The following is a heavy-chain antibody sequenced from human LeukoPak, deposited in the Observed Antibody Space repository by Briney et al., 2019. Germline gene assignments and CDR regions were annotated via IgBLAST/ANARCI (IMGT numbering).Heavy chain of an antibody. J-gene: IGHJ4*02. CDR2: VYYTGST. CDR1: GGSINSRSYY. V-gene: IGHV4-39*01. CDR3: TNRPAGAQYFDQ. Sequence: SETLSLTCIVSGGSINSRSYYWGWIRQPPGKGLEWIGSVYYTGSTYKNPSLKSRVTISIDTSRNQFSLTVTSMTATDTAVYYCTNRPAGAQYFDQWGPGILVAVSS. D-gene: IGHD6-13*01.